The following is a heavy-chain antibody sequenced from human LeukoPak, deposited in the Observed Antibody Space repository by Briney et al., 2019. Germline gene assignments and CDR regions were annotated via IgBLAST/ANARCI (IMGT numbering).Heavy chain of an antibody. J-gene: IGHJ4*02. D-gene: IGHD1-26*01. CDR2: IYTSGSI. CDR3: ARENSGSYREFDY. V-gene: IGHV4-4*07. Sequence: SETLSLTCTVSGGSISSYYWSWIRQPAGKGLEWIGRIYTSGSINYNASLKSRVSMSVGTSKNQFSLKLSSVTAADTAVFYCARENSGSYREFDYWGQGTLVTVSS. CDR1: GGSISSYY.